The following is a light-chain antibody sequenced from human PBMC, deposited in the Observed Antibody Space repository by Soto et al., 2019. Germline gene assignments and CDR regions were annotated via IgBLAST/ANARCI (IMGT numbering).Light chain of an antibody. CDR1: QSISSW. V-gene: IGKV1-5*01. J-gene: IGKJ1*01. CDR2: DAS. CDR3: QQYNSYSRT. Sequence: DIHMTQSPSPLSASVGDRVTIPCRASQSISSWFAWYQQKTAEAPTLLIYDASSLESAVPSRFSGSGSGTDFTLPISSLQPEDFATYYCQQYNSYSRTFGQGTKVDIK.